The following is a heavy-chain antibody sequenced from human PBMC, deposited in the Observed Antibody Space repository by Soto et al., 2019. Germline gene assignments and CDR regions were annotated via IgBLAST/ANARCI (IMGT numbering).Heavy chain of an antibody. CDR3: AKKSAGMFYFDY. D-gene: IGHD6-13*01. J-gene: IGHJ4*02. CDR2: ISGSGAST. V-gene: IGHV3-23*01. CDR1: GFTFSSYA. Sequence: EVQLLESGGGLVQPGGSLRLSCAASGFTFSSYAMSWVRQAPGKGLEWVSSISGSGASTYFADSVKGRFTISRDNSKNTLYLQMNNLRAEDTDVYYFAKKSAGMFYFDYWGQGTLVPVSS.